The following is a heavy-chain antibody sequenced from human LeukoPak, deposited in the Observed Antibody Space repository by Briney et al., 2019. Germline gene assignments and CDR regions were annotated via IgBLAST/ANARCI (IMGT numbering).Heavy chain of an antibody. CDR3: ASASIVGA. J-gene: IGHJ5*02. CDR1: GGSFSGYY. D-gene: IGHD1-26*01. V-gene: IGHV4-34*01. CDR2: INHSGST. Sequence: SETLSLTCAVYGGSFSGYYWSWIRQPPGKGLEWIGEINHSGSTNYNPSLKSRVTISVDTSKNQFSLKLSSVTAADTAVYYCASASIVGAWGQGTLVTVSS.